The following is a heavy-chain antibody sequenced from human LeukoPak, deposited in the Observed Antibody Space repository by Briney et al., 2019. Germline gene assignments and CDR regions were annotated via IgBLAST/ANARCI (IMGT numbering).Heavy chain of an antibody. J-gene: IGHJ5*02. CDR1: GYTFTSYG. CDR3: AQTGYSSGWYPGGWFDP. CDR2: ISAYNGNT. D-gene: IGHD6-19*01. V-gene: IGHV1-18*01. Sequence: ASVKVSCKASGYTFTSYGISWVRQAPGQGLEWMGWISAYNGNTNYAQKLQGRVTMTTDTSTSTAYMELRSLRSDDTAVYYCAQTGYSSGWYPGGWFDPWGQGTLVTVSS.